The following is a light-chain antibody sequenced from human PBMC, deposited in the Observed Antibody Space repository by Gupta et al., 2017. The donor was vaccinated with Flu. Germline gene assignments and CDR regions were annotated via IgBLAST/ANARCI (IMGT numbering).Light chain of an antibody. J-gene: IGKJ4*01. CDR1: QDIKNY. CDR3: QQYDKLPRT. V-gene: IGKV1-33*01. CDR2: DAS. Sequence: PSSLSASVGDRVTITCQATQDIKNYLNWYQQKPGKAPKLLIYDASNLETGVPSRFSGSGSGTDFTFTISSLQPEDIATYYCQQYDKLPRTFGGGTGVEIK.